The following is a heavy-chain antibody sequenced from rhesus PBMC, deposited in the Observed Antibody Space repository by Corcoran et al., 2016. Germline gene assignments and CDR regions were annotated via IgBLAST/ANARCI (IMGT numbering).Heavy chain of an antibody. Sequence: EVQLVQSGAEVKRPGESLKISCQTSGYSFTSYWIRWVRQMPGKGLEWRGAIDPSDSDTRYSPSFQGQVTISADKSISTAYLQWSSLKASDTATYYCAKYYGSSLVNRFDVWGPGVLVTVSS. CDR2: IDPSDSDT. D-gene: IGHD4-29*01. CDR3: AKYYGSSLVNRFDV. J-gene: IGHJ5-1*01. CDR1: GYSFTSYW. V-gene: IGHV5-20*02.